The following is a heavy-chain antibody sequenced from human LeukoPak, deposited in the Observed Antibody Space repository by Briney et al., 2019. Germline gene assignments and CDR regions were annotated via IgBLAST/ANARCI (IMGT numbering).Heavy chain of an antibody. CDR3: SYGYGSSSTNYYYYYGMDV. D-gene: IGHD5-18*01. CDR1: GYTFTSYD. Sequence: ASVKVSCKASGYTFTSYDINWVRQATGQGLEWMGWMNPNSGNTGYAQKFQGRVTMTRNTSISTAYMELSSLRSEDTAAYYCSYGYGSSSTNYYYYYGMDVWGQGTTVTVSS. J-gene: IGHJ6*02. CDR2: MNPNSGNT. V-gene: IGHV1-8*01.